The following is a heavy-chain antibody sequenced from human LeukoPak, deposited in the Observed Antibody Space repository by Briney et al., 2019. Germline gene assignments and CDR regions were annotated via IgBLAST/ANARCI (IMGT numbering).Heavy chain of an antibody. CDR2: IYDSRTT. CDR1: GGSTSSGGYW. V-gene: IGHV4-31*02. D-gene: IGHD3-22*01. CDR3: ASVIVVVLKLFDY. J-gene: IGHJ4*02. Sequence: ILSLTRTVAGGSTSSGGYWWSWIRQHPGKGLELIGNIYDSRTTYYNPSLKSRATISVDTSKTQFSLKLSSVTAADTAVYYCASVIVVVLKLFDYWGQGILVTVSS.